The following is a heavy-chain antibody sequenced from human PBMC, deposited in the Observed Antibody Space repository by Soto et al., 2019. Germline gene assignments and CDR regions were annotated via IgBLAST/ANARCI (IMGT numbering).Heavy chain of an antibody. J-gene: IGHJ4*02. CDR3: ARDKFSSTGTSFDY. Sequence: QVHLVQPGAEVKKPGASVKVSCKASGYTFTTYDLTWVRQAPGQGLEWVGWIGTYKGDTKYSQKLQGRVNMTIDTSTSTAYMELRSLRSDDTAVYYCARDKFSSTGTSFDYWGQGTLVTVSS. CDR2: IGTYKGDT. D-gene: IGHD2-2*01. V-gene: IGHV1-18*01. CDR1: GYTFTTYD.